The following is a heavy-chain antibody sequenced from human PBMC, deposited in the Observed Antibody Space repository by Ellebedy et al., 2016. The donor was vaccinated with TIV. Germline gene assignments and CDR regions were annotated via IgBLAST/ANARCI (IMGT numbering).Heavy chain of an antibody. V-gene: IGHV3-30*04. D-gene: IGHD4-17*01. CDR1: GFTFSHYA. CDR2: ISYDGTH. CDR3: ARGGVDYGDYEKPY. Sequence: GESLKISCAASGFTFSHYAMHWVRQAPGKGLEWVAVISYDGTHNHADSVKGRLTISRDNSKNTLYLQMNSLRPEDTAGYYCARGGVDYGDYEKPYWGQGTLVTVSS. J-gene: IGHJ4*02.